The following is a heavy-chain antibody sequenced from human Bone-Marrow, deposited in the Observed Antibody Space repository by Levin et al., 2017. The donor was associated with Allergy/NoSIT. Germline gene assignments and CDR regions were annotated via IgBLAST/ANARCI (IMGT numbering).Heavy chain of an antibody. D-gene: IGHD7-27*01. V-gene: IGHV3-74*01. CDR2: IDGDGGGT. J-gene: IGHJ5*02. CDR1: GFTFSGNW. Sequence: LPGGSLRLSCAASGFTFSGNWMHWVRQAPGKGLLWVSRIDGDGGGTTYADPVKGRFTISRDNAKNTLFLQMNSLRADDTAVYYCARGRPHLGPLEFDPRGQGTRVIVSS. CDR3: ARGRPHLGPLEFDP.